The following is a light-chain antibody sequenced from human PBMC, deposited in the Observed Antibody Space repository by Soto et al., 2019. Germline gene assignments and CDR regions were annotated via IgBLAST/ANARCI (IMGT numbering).Light chain of an antibody. V-gene: IGLV1-44*01. J-gene: IGLJ3*02. CDR1: SSDIGGNT. CDR3: ATWDDRLNGWV. CDR2: SNN. Sequence: QAVVTQPPSASGTPGQRVTISCSGSSSDIGGNTVNWYQQLPGTAPKLLIYSNNQRPSGVPDRISGSKSGTSASLAISGLQSEDEADYYCATWDDRLNGWVFGGGTKVTVL.